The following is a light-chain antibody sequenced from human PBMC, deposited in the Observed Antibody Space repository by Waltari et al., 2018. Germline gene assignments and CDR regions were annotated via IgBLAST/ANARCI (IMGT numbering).Light chain of an antibody. V-gene: IGKV1-5*03. CDR1: QSIGDW. J-gene: IGKJ2*01. CDR3: QQYSSDTNT. CDR2: KAS. Sequence: DIQMTQSPPTLFASIGDRVTITCRASQSIGDWLAWHQQKPGKAPKVLIYKASSLESGVPSRFSGSKSGTQFTLTIDGLQPEDFATYYCQQYSSDTNTFGQGTKLEIK.